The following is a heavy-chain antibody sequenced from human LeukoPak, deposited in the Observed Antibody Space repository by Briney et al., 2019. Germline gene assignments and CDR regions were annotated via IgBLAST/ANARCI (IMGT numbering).Heavy chain of an antibody. Sequence: TSETLSLTCTVSGDSINNYYWSWIRQPPGKGVEWIGYIYYSGSANYNPSLKSRVTISVDTSKNQFSLKLSSATAADTAVYYCARGARGEAVGATGSRIIFDYWGQGTLVTVSS. CDR1: GDSINNYY. CDR2: IYYSGSA. D-gene: IGHD1-26*01. CDR3: ARGARGEAVGATGSRIIFDY. J-gene: IGHJ4*02. V-gene: IGHV4-59*01.